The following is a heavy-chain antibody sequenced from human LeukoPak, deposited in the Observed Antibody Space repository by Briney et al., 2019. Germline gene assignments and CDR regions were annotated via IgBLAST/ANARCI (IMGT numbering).Heavy chain of an antibody. CDR2: IYTSGST. D-gene: IGHD3-22*01. CDR3: ARGGYSYDSRGGTFDI. V-gene: IGHV4-61*02. J-gene: IGHJ3*02. Sequence: SETLSLTCPVSGGSISSGSYYWSWIRQPAGKGLEWIGRIYTSGSTNYNPSLKSRVTISVDTSKNQFSLNLHSATAADTAVYFIARGGYSYDSRGGTFDIWGQGTMVTVSS. CDR1: GGSISSGSYY.